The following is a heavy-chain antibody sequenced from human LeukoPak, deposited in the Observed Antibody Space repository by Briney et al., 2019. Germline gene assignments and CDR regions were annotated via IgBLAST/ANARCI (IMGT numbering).Heavy chain of an antibody. CDR1: GGSFSGYY. J-gene: IGHJ4*02. V-gene: IGHV4-34*01. Sequence: SETLSLTCAVYGGSFSGYYWSWIRQLPGTGLEWIGEINHSGNTNYNPSLKSRVTMSVDTSKNHFSLKLSSVTAAETAVYYCARHDGGTGTMHYWGQGTLVTVSS. D-gene: IGHD1-7*01. CDR3: ARHDGGTGTMHY. CDR2: INHSGNT.